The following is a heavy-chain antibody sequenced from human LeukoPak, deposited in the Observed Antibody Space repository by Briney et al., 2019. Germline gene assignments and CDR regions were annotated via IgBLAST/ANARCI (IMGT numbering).Heavy chain of an antibody. V-gene: IGHV3-66*02. CDR2: MYSGGQT. CDR3: ARARCDSCGYGS. Sequence: PGGSLRLSCAASGFTVSSNYMSWVRQAPGKGLGWVAVMYSGGQTYYAGSVRGRFTISRDTSKNTLYLQMDSLRSEDTAEYYCARARCDSCGYGSWGQGTLVTVSS. J-gene: IGHJ5*02. D-gene: IGHD3-22*01. CDR1: GFTVSSNY.